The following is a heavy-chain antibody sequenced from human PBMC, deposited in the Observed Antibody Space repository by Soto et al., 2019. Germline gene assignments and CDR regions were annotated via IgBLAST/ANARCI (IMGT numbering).Heavy chain of an antibody. CDR2: IRSKAYGGTT. V-gene: IGHV3-49*04. CDR3: TRWYDYVWGSYRPLFDI. D-gene: IGHD3-16*02. Sequence: PGGSLRLSCTASGFTFGDYAMSWVRQAPGKGLEWVGFIRSKAYGGTTEYAASVKGRFTISRDDSKSIAYLQMNSLKTEDTAVYYCTRWYDYVWGSYRPLFDIWGQGTMVTVSS. J-gene: IGHJ3*02. CDR1: GFTFGDYA.